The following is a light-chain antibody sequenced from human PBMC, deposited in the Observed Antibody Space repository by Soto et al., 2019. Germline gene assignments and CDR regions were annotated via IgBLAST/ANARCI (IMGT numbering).Light chain of an antibody. J-gene: IGKJ4*01. CDR2: RTS. CDR1: QSISSN. Sequence: EIVMTQSPATLSVSPGERATLSCRASQSISSNLAWYQQKPGQAPRLLMFRTSSRASGFPARFSGSGSGTEFNLTISSLQSEDFAIYYCQQYNNWPPVTFGGGTKVDIK. CDR3: QQYNNWPPVT. V-gene: IGKV3-15*01.